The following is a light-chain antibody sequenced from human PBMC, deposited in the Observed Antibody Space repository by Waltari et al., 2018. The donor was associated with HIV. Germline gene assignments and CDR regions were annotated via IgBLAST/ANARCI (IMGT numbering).Light chain of an antibody. CDR3: AAWDDSLSGPV. CDR2: RSN. J-gene: IGLJ3*02. CDR1: SSNIGRNY. Sequence: QSVLTQPPSASGTPGQRVTISCSGSSSNIGRNYVSWYQQLPGTAPKLLIYRSNQRPSGVPDRFSGSKSGTSASLAISGLRSEDEADYYCAAWDDSLSGPVFGGGTKLTVL. V-gene: IGLV1-47*01.